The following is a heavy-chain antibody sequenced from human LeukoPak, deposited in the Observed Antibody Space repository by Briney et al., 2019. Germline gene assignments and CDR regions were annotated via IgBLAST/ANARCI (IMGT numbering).Heavy chain of an antibody. CDR3: ARVHRGYSYGRLDY. Sequence: PGQSLRLSCTTSGFTFSDHAMNWVRQAPGKGLEWVSYISSSDNTIHYADSVKGRFTISRDNAKNSLYLEMNSLRDEDTAVYYCARVHRGYSYGRLDYWGQGTLVTVSS. CDR2: ISSSDNTI. V-gene: IGHV3-48*02. CDR1: GFTFSDHA. J-gene: IGHJ4*02. D-gene: IGHD5-18*01.